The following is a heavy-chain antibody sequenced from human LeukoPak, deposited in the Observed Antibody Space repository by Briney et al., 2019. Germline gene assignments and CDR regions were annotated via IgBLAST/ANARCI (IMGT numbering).Heavy chain of an antibody. CDR2: ISSDGSTT. J-gene: IGHJ4*02. Sequence: PGGSLRLSCVASGFTFSSNWMHWVRQGPGKGLVWVSRISSDGSTTNYADSVKGRFTISRDNAKNTLYLQMNSLRAEDTAVYYCARDVHDSSGRRLDYWGQGTLVTVSS. CDR3: ARDVHDSSGRRLDY. CDR1: GFTFSSNW. D-gene: IGHD3-22*01. V-gene: IGHV3-74*01.